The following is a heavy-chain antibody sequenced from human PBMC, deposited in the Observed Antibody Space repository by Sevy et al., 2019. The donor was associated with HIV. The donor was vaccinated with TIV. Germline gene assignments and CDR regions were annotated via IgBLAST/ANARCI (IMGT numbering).Heavy chain of an antibody. CDR3: ARYNSGKIYNYGMDV. J-gene: IGHJ6*02. CDR1: GFTFSSYS. CDR2: ISSSSSYI. V-gene: IGHV3-21*01. Sequence: GGSLRLSCAASGFTFSSYSMNWVRQAPGKGLEWVSSISSSSSYIYYADSVKGRFTISRDNAKNSLYLQMNSLRAEDTAVYYCARYNSGKIYNYGMDVWGQGTTVTVSS. D-gene: IGHD1-20*01.